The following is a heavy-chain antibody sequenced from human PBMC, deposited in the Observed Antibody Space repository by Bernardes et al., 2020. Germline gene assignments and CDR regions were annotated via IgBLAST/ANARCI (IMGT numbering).Heavy chain of an antibody. CDR2: VYYSGST. CDR1: GGSISSSTYY. Sequence: SETLSLTCTVSGGSISSSTYYWGWIRQPPGKGLEWIGSVYYSGSTYHNPSLNSRVTVSADTSKNQFSLKLSSVTAADTAVYYCARHRGYSMTSAADYWGQGTLVTVSS. CDR3: ARHRGYSMTSAADY. V-gene: IGHV4-39*01. D-gene: IGHD6-13*01. J-gene: IGHJ4*02.